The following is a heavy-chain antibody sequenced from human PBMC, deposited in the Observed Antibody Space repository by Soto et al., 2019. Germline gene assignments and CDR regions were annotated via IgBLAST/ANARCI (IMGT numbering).Heavy chain of an antibody. Sequence: EVQLVESGGGLVKPGGSLRLSCAASGFTFSDYSMNWVRQAPGKGLEWVSSITSTSSYKHYADSVRGRFTISRDNAKNXXXXXXXXLIAEDTAVYYCARFIGSGSYRSDYWGQGTLVTVSS. CDR1: GFTFSDYS. V-gene: IGHV3-21*01. J-gene: IGHJ4*02. CDR2: ITSTSSYK. D-gene: IGHD3-10*01. CDR3: ARFIGSGSYRSDY.